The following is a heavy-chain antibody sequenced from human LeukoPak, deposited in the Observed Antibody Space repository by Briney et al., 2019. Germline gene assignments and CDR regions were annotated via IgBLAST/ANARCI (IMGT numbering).Heavy chain of an antibody. CDR3: ARARGSRSSSWTDYYYYYMGV. J-gene: IGHJ6*03. Sequence: GGSLRLSCAASGFTFSSYAMHWVRQAPGKGLEWVAVISYDGSNKYYADSVKGRFTISRDNSKNTLYLQMNSLRAEDTAVYYCARARGSRSSSWTDYYYYYMGVWGKGTTVTVSS. V-gene: IGHV3-30*04. D-gene: IGHD6-13*01. CDR2: ISYDGSNK. CDR1: GFTFSSYA.